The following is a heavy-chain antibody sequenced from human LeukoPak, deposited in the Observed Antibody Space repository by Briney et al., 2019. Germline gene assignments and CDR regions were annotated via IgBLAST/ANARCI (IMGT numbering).Heavy chain of an antibody. Sequence: GRSLGLSCAASGFTFDDYAMHWVRQAPGKGLEWVSGISWNSGSIGYADSVKGRFTISRDNAKNSLYLQMNSLRAEDTAVYYCARDLGYDNYYGMDVWGQGTTVTVSS. D-gene: IGHD3-10*01. V-gene: IGHV3-9*01. CDR3: ARDLGYDNYYGMDV. CDR2: ISWNSGSI. J-gene: IGHJ6*02. CDR1: GFTFDDYA.